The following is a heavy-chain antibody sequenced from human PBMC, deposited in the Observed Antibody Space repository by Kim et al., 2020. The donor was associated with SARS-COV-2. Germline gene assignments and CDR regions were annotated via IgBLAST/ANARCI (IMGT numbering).Heavy chain of an antibody. D-gene: IGHD6-19*01. V-gene: IGHV3-21*01. CDR3: VRGLQWLKYSYYFDA. CDR2: ITIISHLT. CDR1: GFVFSRHS. J-gene: IGHJ4*01. Sequence: GGSLRLTCAASGFVFSRHSMNWVRQAPGKALEWVSGITIISHLTYYADSVKGRFTISRDNTKDSLYLQMDSLRAEDTAFYYCVRGLQWLKYSYYFDAWG.